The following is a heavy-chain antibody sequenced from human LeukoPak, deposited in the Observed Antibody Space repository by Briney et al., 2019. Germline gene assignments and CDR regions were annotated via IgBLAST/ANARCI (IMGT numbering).Heavy chain of an antibody. J-gene: IGHJ4*02. CDR3: ARALYSSSWYEDY. V-gene: IGHV3-9*01. Sequence: GGSLRLSCAASGFTFDDYAMHWVRQAPGKGLEWVSGISWNSGSIGYADSVKGRFTISRDNAKNTLYLQMNSLRAEDTAVYYCARALYSSSWYEDYWGQGTLVTVSS. D-gene: IGHD6-13*01. CDR2: ISWNSGSI. CDR1: GFTFDDYA.